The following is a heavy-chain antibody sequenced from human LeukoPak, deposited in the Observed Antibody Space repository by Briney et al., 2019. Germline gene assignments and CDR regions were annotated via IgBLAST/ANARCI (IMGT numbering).Heavy chain of an antibody. Sequence: SETLSLTRAVYGGSFSGYYWSWIRQPPGKGLEWIGEINHSGNTNYNPSLKSRVTISVDTSKNQFSLKLSSVTAADTAVYYCARGGYCSGGSCYYRTRYNWFDPWGQGTLVTVSS. CDR1: GGSFSGYY. CDR3: ARGGYCSGGSCYYRTRYNWFDP. J-gene: IGHJ5*02. CDR2: INHSGNT. D-gene: IGHD2-15*01. V-gene: IGHV4-34*01.